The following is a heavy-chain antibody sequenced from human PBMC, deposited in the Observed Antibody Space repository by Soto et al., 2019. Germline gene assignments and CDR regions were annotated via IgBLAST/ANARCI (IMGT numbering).Heavy chain of an antibody. J-gene: IGHJ6*02. Sequence: QVQLQESGPRLLKPSETLSLTCTVSGGSIINYYWSWIRQPPGKGLAWLGHIYYSGTTSYNPSRTSRITISAGTSKNQFPRSISSGTASDPATSDCARHVPYCISTSPCAHGMPVWGQGTTVTVS. V-gene: IGHV4-59*08. CDR1: GGSIINYY. CDR2: IYYSGTT. CDR3: ARHVPYCISTSPCAHGMPV. D-gene: IGHD2-2*01.